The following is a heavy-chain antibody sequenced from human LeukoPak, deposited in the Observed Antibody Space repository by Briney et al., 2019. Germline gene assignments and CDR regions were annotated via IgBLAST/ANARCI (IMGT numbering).Heavy chain of an antibody. CDR1: GFTFSSYA. CDR3: AKASLGHCSGVTCYNFDY. CDR2: ISGSDDGT. D-gene: IGHD2-15*01. V-gene: IGHV3-23*01. J-gene: IGHJ4*02. Sequence: GGSLRLSCAASGFTFSSYAMSWVRQAPGKGLEWVSAISGSDDGTYNADSVKGRFTISRDNPKNTLYMQMNSLRAEDTAVYYCAKASLGHCSGVTCYNFDYWGQGTRVIVSS.